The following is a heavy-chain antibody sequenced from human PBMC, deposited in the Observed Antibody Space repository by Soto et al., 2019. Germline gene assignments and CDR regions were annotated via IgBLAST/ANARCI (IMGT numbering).Heavy chain of an antibody. CDR1: GDSVSSTSTA. J-gene: IGHJ4*02. CDR2: TYYRSNWYT. Sequence: SQTLSLTCAISGDSVSSTSTAWSWIRQSPSRGLEWLGRTYYRSNWYTDYAVSVKSRITISPDASKNQFSLQLNSVTPEDTAVYYCARGSYYSGWVWGQGTLVTVSS. V-gene: IGHV6-1*01. D-gene: IGHD6-19*01. CDR3: ARGSYYSGWV.